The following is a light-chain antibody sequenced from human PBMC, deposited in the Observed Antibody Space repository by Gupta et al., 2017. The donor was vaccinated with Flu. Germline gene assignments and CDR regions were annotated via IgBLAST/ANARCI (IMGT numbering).Light chain of an antibody. V-gene: IGKV3D-15*01. CDR2: CAS. CDR3: QQYNNWPLT. Sequence: ALLAGAPVECTTLHYMVSQNDLTNLAWYQQKPGQAPRLLISCASARDSDFPHRFSGSGSGTEFTLTISSLQSEDLAVYYCQQYNNWPLTFGGGTKVEIK. J-gene: IGKJ4*01. CDR1: QNDLTN.